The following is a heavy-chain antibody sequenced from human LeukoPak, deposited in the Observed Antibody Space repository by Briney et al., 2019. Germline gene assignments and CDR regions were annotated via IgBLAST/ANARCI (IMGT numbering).Heavy chain of an antibody. CDR1: GGSISSYY. D-gene: IGHD6-19*01. V-gene: IGHV4-4*07. J-gene: IGHJ1*01. Sequence: SETLSLTCTVSGGSISSYYWSWIRQPAGKGLEWIGRIYTSGSTNYNPSLKSRVTMSVDTSKNQFSLKLSSVTAADTAVYYCARVPSSGWFAEYFQHWGQGTLVTVSS. CDR2: IYTSGST. CDR3: ARVPSSGWFAEYFQH.